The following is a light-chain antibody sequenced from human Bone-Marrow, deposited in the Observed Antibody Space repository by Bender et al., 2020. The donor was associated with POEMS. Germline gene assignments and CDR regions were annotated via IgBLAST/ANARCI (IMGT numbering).Light chain of an antibody. V-gene: IGLV2-11*01. Sequence: QSALTQPRSVSGSPGQSVTISCTGTGSDVGGYNYVSWYQQHPGKAPRLMIYDVTKRPSGVPDRFSGSKSGNTASLTISGLQAEDEADFYCCSYAGRYTYVFGTGTKVTV. CDR1: GSDVGGYNY. CDR2: DVT. J-gene: IGLJ1*01. CDR3: CSYAGRYTYV.